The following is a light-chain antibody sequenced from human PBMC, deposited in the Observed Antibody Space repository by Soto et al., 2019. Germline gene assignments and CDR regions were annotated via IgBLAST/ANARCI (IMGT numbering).Light chain of an antibody. J-gene: IGLJ2*01. CDR1: SSDIGYYNY. CDR2: EVN. V-gene: IGLV2-8*01. Sequence: QSALTQPPSASGSPGQSVTISCTGTSSDIGYYNYVSWYQQHPGKAPKLMIFEVNTRPSGVPDRFSGSRSGNTASLTVSGLQAEDEAYYYCSSHAGRNKYVIFGGGTKLTVL. CDR3: SSHAGRNKYVI.